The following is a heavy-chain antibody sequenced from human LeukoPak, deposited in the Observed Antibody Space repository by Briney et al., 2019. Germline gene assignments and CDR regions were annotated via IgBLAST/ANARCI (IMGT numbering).Heavy chain of an antibody. CDR3: ARDSPIYYYGSGSSRTYGMDV. J-gene: IGHJ6*02. CDR1: GYTFTRYY. CDR2: INPSGGST. Sequence: ASVKVSCQASGYTFTRYYMHWVRQAPGQGLEWMGIINPSGGSTSYAQKFQGRVTMTRDTSTSTVYMELSSLRSEDTAVYYCARDSPIYYYGSGSSRTYGMDVWGQGTTVTVSS. D-gene: IGHD3-10*01. V-gene: IGHV1-46*01.